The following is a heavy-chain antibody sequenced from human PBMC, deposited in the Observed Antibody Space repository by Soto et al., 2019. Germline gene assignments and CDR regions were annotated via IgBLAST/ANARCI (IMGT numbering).Heavy chain of an antibody. CDR3: ARDAAAGLNDY. V-gene: IGHV1-18*01. Sequence: QVQLVQSGAEVKKPGASVKVSCKASGYTFTSYAISWVRQAPGQGLEWMGWISAYNGNTNYAQKLQSRVTMTTDTSTSTAYKERRSLRSGDTAVYYCARDAAAGLNDYWGQGTLVTVSS. CDR1: GYTFTSYA. D-gene: IGHD6-13*01. J-gene: IGHJ4*02. CDR2: ISAYNGNT.